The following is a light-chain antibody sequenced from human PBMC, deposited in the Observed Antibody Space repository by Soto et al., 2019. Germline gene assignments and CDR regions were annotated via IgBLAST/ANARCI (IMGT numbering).Light chain of an antibody. Sequence: QSALTQPPSASGSPGQSVTIPCTGTSSDVGGYNYVSWYQQHPGKVPKLIIYEVTKRPSGVPGRFSGSKSGNTASLTVSGLQAEDEAAYYCSSYAGSFSVVFGGGTKLTVL. CDR1: SSDVGGYNY. J-gene: IGLJ2*01. CDR2: EVT. V-gene: IGLV2-8*01. CDR3: SSYAGSFSVV.